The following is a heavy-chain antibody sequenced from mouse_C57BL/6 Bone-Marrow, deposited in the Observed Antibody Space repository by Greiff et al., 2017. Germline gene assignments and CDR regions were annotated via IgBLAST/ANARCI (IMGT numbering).Heavy chain of an antibody. V-gene: IGHV5-4*03. D-gene: IGHD1-1*01. CDR3: ARVGAVVDYYAMDY. Sequence: EVKVVESGGGLVKPGGSLKLSCAASGFTFSSYAMSWVRQTPEKRLEWVATISDGGSYTYYPDNVKGRFTISRDNAKNNLYLQRSHLKSEDTAMYYCARVGAVVDYYAMDYWGQGTSVTVSS. CDR1: GFTFSSYA. CDR2: ISDGGSYT. J-gene: IGHJ4*01.